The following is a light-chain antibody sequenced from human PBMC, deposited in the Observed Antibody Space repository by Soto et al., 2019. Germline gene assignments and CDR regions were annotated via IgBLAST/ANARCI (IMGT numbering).Light chain of an antibody. CDR2: GAS. CDR1: QSVSSNY. J-gene: IGKJ5*01. V-gene: IGKV3-20*01. CDR3: QQYDNSIT. Sequence: EIVLTQSPGTLSLSPGESATLSCRASQSVSSNYLAWYQQKPGQAPRLLIYGASSRATGIPDRFSGSGSGTDFTLTISRLEPEDFAVYYCQQYDNSITFGQGTRLEI.